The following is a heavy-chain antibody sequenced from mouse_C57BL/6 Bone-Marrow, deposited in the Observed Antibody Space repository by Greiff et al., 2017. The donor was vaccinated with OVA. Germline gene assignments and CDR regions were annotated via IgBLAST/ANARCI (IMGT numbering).Heavy chain of an antibody. Sequence: QVQLQQSGAELVRPGASVTLSCKASGYTFTDYEMHWVKQTPVHGLEWIGAIDPETGGTAYNQKFKGKAILTADKSSSTAYMELRSLTSEDSAVYYCTRGYDGYYDWYVDVWGTGTTVTVSS. CDR3: TRGYDGYYDWYVDV. CDR1: GYTFTDYE. D-gene: IGHD2-3*01. V-gene: IGHV1-15*01. J-gene: IGHJ1*03. CDR2: IDPETGGT.